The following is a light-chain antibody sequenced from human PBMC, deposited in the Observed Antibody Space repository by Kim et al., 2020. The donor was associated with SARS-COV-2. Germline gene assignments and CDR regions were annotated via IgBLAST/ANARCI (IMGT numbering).Light chain of an antibody. V-gene: IGLV3-25*03. CDR2: KDN. CDR1: ALPKQY. CDR3: QSADSSTTDWV. J-gene: IGLJ3*02. Sequence: PGQTARITCSGDALPKQYAYWYQQKSGQAPVLVIYKDNERPSGIPERFSGSRSGTTVTLTINAVRAEDEADYYCQSADSSTTDWVFGGGTQLTVL.